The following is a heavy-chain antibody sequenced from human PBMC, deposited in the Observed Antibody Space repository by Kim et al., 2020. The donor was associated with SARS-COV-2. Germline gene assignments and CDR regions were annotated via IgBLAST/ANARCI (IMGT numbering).Heavy chain of an antibody. V-gene: IGHV3-23*01. CDR1: GFTFSSYA. CDR3: AKLQGIRDHRTVNAY. J-gene: IGHJ4*02. Sequence: GGSLRLSCAASGFTFSSYAMSWVRQAPGKGLEWVSSIRASGDNAFYADSVKGRFTISRDNSQNTLYLQMNSLRAEDTAIYYCAKLQGIRDHRTVNAYWGQGPLVTVS. D-gene: IGHD1-20*01. CDR2: IRASGDNA.